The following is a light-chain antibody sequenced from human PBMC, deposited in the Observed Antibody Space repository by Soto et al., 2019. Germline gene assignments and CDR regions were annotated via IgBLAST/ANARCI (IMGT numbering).Light chain of an antibody. CDR3: CSYDVSNVVL. CDR1: RNDVGGWNY. Sequence: QSALTQRPYASGSPGQSVTISCTGTRNDVGGWNYVSWYQKHPGKVPKLLIFEVTRRPSGVPDRFSGSKSGNTAYLTVSGLRTEDYAHYYCCSYDVSNVVLFGGVTKLTVL. CDR2: EVT. J-gene: IGLJ3*02. V-gene: IGLV2-8*01.